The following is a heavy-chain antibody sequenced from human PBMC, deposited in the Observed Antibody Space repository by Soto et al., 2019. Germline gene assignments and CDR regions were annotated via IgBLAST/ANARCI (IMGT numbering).Heavy chain of an antibody. Sequence: QVQLVESGGGVVQPGRSLRLSCAASGVTFSSYGIQWVRQAPGKGLEWVAVISYDGSLKYYADSVKGRFTISRDNSKNTLYLQMNSLRVEDTAVSYCAKEYTLYNSGWFFDYRGQGTLVTVSS. D-gene: IGHD6-19*01. CDR2: ISYDGSLK. V-gene: IGHV3-30*18. CDR3: AKEYTLYNSGWFFDY. CDR1: GVTFSSYG. J-gene: IGHJ4*02.